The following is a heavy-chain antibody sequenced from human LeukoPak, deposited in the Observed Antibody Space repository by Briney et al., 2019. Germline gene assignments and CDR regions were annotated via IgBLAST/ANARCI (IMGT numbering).Heavy chain of an antibody. CDR2: ISSSSVI. V-gene: IGHV3-48*01. D-gene: IGHD3-10*01. CDR3: ARGAYSGRSSYFDY. Sequence: GGSLRLSCAASGFTFSIYSIYWVRQAPGKGLEWISYISSSSVIDYADSVKGRFTVSRDNAKNSLFLQMNSLRAEDTAVYYCARGAYSGRSSYFDYWGQGTLVTVSS. J-gene: IGHJ4*02. CDR1: GFTFSIYS.